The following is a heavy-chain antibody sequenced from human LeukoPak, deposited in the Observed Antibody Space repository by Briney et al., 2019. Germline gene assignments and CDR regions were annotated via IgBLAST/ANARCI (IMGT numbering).Heavy chain of an antibody. Sequence: GGSLRLSCAASGFTVSSNYMSWVRQAPGKGLEWVSVIYSCGSTYYADSVKGRFTISRDNSKNTLYLQMNSLRAEDTAVYYCARDPPLVSGPVYYYYYMDVWGKGTTVTVSS. V-gene: IGHV3-66*03. CDR2: IYSCGST. CDR1: GFTVSSNY. J-gene: IGHJ6*03. D-gene: IGHD5/OR15-5a*01. CDR3: ARDPPLVSGPVYYYYYMDV.